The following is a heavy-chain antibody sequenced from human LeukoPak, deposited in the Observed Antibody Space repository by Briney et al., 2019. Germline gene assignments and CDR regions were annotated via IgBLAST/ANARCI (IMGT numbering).Heavy chain of an antibody. CDR1: GGSISSGDYY. D-gene: IGHD3-22*01. Sequence: SETLSLTCTVSGGSISSGDYYWSWIRQPPGKGLEWIGYINYSGSTYYNPSLKSRVTISVDTSKNQFSLKLSSVTAADTAVYYCAREGKLDSSGYTYWGQGTLVTVSS. V-gene: IGHV4-30-4*01. CDR2: INYSGST. CDR3: AREGKLDSSGYTY. J-gene: IGHJ4*02.